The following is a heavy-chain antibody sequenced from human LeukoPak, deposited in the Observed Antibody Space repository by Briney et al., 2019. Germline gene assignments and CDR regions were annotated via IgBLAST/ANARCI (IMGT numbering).Heavy chain of an antibody. CDR2: IKEDESEK. V-gene: IGHV3-7*03. Sequence: GGSLRLSCAASGFTFSSFWMSWVRQAPGKGLEWVANIKEDESEKYYVDSVKGRFTISRDNAKNSLYLQMNSLRAEDTAVYYCAKDYSDSRVGDVFLEYWGQGTLVTVSS. J-gene: IGHJ4*02. CDR1: GFTFSSFW. D-gene: IGHD1-26*01. CDR3: AKDYSDSRVGDVFLEY.